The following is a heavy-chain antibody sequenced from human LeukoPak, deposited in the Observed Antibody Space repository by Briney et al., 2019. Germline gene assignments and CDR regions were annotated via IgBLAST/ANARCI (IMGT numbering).Heavy chain of an antibody. CDR1: GFTFSSYA. V-gene: IGHV3-23*01. Sequence: QAGGSLRLSCAASGFTFSSYAMSWVRQAPGKGLEWVSAISGSGGSTYYADPVKGRFTISRDNSKNTLYLQMNSLRAEDTAVYYCARDRGVRAVAGYIHFDYWGQGTLVTVSS. CDR3: ARDRGVRAVAGYIHFDY. J-gene: IGHJ4*02. D-gene: IGHD6-19*01. CDR2: ISGSGGST.